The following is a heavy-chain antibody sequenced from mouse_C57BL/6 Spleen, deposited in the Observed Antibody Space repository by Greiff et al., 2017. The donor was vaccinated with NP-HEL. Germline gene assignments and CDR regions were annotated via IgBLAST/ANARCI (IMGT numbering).Heavy chain of an antibody. J-gene: IGHJ3*01. V-gene: IGHV1-69*01. CDR2: IDPSDSYT. CDR1: GYTFTSYW. Sequence: VKLLESGAELVMPGASVKLSCKASGYTFTSYWMHWVKQRPGQGLEWIGEIDPSDSYTNYNQKFKGKSTLTVDKSSSTAYMQLSSLTSEDSAVYYCARRTDGNYLWFAYWGQGTLVTVSA. CDR3: ARRTDGNYLWFAY. D-gene: IGHD2-1*01.